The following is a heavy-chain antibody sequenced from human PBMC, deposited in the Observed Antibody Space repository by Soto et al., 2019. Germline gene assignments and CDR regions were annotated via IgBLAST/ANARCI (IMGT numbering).Heavy chain of an antibody. V-gene: IGHV3-23*01. J-gene: IGHJ4*02. D-gene: IGHD6-19*01. CDR1: GFSFVNYA. CDR2: LSGSGTST. CDR3: AKATTNGGWFNPFDS. Sequence: WSLRLSCEASGFSFVNYAMNWVRQAPGKGLEWVSGLSGSGTSTYYADSVKGRFTISRDNSRDTLFLQMNSLTADDTAVYYCAKATTNGGWFNPFDSWGQGALVTVSS.